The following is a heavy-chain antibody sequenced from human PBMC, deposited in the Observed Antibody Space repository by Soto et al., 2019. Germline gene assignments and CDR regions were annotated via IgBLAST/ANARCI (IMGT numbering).Heavy chain of an antibody. CDR2: IYPGDSDT. V-gene: IGHV5-51*01. D-gene: IGHD6-19*01. J-gene: IGHJ3*01. CDR1: GYSFTSYW. CDR3: AIYRISYSSGTEDAFEV. Sequence: ESLKISCNGSGYSFTSYWIGWVRQMPGKGLEWMGIIYPGDSDTRYSPSFQGQVTISADKSISTAYLQWSSLKASDTAMYYCAIYRISYSSGTEDAFEVWGQGTMGTDS.